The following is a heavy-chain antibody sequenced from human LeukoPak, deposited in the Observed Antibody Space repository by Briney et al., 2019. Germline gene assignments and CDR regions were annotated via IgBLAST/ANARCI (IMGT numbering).Heavy chain of an antibody. J-gene: IGHJ6*02. CDR2: IYYSGNT. CDR3: ARTVAGTLSGLDV. CDR1: GGSISNTNW. D-gene: IGHD6-19*01. Sequence: SGTLSLTCDVSGGSISNTNWWGWIRQHPGKGLEWIGYIYYSGNTYYNPSLKSRGTISIDTSKNQFSVKLSSVTAADTAVYYCARTVAGTLSGLDVWGQGTTVSVSS. V-gene: IGHV4-31*11.